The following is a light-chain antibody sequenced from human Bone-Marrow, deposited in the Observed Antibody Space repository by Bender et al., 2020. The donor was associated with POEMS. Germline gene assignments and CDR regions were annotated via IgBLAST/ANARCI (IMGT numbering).Light chain of an antibody. CDR2: GVN. V-gene: IGLV2-23*02. CDR3: CAYVGSRTWI. CDR1: YYDNL. J-gene: IGLJ2*01. Sequence: QSALAQSASVSGSPGQSITISCSGDYYDNLVSWYQQHPGKAPRLLIFGVNKRPSGVSNRFSGSQTADTASLTISAIQPDDEADYYCCAYVGSRTWIFGEGTKVTVL.